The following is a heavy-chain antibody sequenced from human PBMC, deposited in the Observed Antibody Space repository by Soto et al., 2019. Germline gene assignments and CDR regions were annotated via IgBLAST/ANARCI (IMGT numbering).Heavy chain of an antibody. CDR3: ARVGYDSSGYPAKTSDY. CDR2: INPNSGGT. V-gene: IGHV1-2*02. Sequence: VASVKVSCKASEYTFTGYYMHWVRQAPGQGLEWMGWINPNSGGTNYAQKFQGRVTMTRDTSISTAYMELSRLRSDDTAVYYCARVGYDSSGYPAKTSDYWGQGTLVTVSS. J-gene: IGHJ4*02. CDR1: EYTFTGYY. D-gene: IGHD3-22*01.